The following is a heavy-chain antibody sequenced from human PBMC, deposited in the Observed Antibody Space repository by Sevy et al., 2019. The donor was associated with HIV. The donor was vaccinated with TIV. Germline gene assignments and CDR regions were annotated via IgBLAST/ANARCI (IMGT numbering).Heavy chain of an antibody. CDR1: GFTLSNYW. CDR2: IKQDGSDK. D-gene: IGHD1-26*01. CDR3: ARDLFSGSYYENY. Sequence: GVSLRLSCAASGFTLSNYWMSWVRQAPGKGLEWVANIKQDGSDKYYVDSVKGRFTISRDNAKNSLYLQMNSLRAEDTAVYYCARDLFSGSYYENYWGQGTLVTVSS. J-gene: IGHJ4*02. V-gene: IGHV3-7*01.